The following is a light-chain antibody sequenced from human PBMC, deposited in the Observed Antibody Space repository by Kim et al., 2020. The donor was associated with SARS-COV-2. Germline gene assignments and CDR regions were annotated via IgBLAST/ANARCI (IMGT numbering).Light chain of an antibody. CDR1: YDL. CDR3: CSYAYRHLWV. Sequence: YDLVSWYQQFPGKVPRLIIYEDTKRPSGVSDRFFGSTSGNTASLTISGLQVEDEADYYCCSYAYRHLWVFGGGTQLTVL. CDR2: EDT. J-gene: IGLJ3*02. V-gene: IGLV2-23*01.